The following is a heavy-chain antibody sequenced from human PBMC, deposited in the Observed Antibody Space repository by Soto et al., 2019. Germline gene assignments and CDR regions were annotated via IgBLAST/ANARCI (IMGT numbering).Heavy chain of an antibody. Sequence: QVQLQESGPGLVKPSGTLSLTCAVSGGSFTSNNWCTWVRQPPGQGLEWIGEIYRTGSTNYNPSLKSRVTISLDKSENQFSLKVTSLTAADTAVYSCASRDPGTSVDYWGQGTLVTVSS. V-gene: IGHV4-4*02. J-gene: IGHJ4*02. CDR2: IYRTGST. CDR3: ASRDPGTSVDY. D-gene: IGHD1-7*01. CDR1: GGSFTSNNW.